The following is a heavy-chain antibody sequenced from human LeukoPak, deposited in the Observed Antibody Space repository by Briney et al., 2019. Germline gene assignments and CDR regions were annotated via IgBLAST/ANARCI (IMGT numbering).Heavy chain of an antibody. CDR3: ARDSPRPYSGYDYDAFDI. CDR1: GYTFTSYD. J-gene: IGHJ3*02. CDR2: MNPNSGNT. Sequence: ASVKVSCKASGYTFTSYDINWVRQATGQGLEWMGWMNPNSGNTGYAQKFQGRVTMTRNTSISTAYMELSSLRSEDTAVYYCARDSPRPYSGYDYDAFDIWGQGTMVTVSS. D-gene: IGHD5-12*01. V-gene: IGHV1-8*01.